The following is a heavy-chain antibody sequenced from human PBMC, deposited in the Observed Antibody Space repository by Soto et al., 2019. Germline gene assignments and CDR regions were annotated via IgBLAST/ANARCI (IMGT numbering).Heavy chain of an antibody. D-gene: IGHD2-2*02. V-gene: IGHV3-7*01. J-gene: IGHJ3*02. CDR2: INPAGNVQ. Sequence: VQLVESGGGLVQPGESLRLSCTASGLTFSISWMTWVRQAPGEGLEWVSNINPAGNVQHYADSVKERFTISRDNAKNSLFLQMSGLRVEDTAVYYCATANTLYAFDMWGQGTIVTVSS. CDR3: ATANTLYAFDM. CDR1: GLTFSISW.